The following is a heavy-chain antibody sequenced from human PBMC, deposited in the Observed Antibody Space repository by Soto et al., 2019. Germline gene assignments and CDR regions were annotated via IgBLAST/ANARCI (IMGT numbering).Heavy chain of an antibody. V-gene: IGHV3-30*18. J-gene: IGHJ4*02. Sequence: QVQLVESGGGVVQPGRSLRLSCAASGFTFSDCGMHWVRQAPGKGLERVAAIWYDGSNKYYADFVKGRFTISRDNSKNTLYLQMNSLRAEDTAVYYCAKDGSGRYEDTSYWGQGTLVTVSS. CDR1: GFTFSDCG. CDR3: AKDGSGRYEDTSY. CDR2: IWYDGSNK. D-gene: IGHD1-26*01.